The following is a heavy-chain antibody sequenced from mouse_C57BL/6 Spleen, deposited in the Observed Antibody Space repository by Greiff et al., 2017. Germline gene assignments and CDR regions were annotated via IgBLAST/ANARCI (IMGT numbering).Heavy chain of an antibody. V-gene: IGHV5-16*01. Sequence: EVQGVESEGGLVQPGSSMKLSCTASGFTFSDYYMDWVRQVPEQGLEWVATINYDGSSTKYLDTLKSRFIIARDNAKNILYLQMSSLKSEDTATYYCARVGYDEREFAYWGQGTLVPVSA. J-gene: IGHJ3*01. CDR3: ARVGYDEREFAY. CDR2: INYDGSST. D-gene: IGHD2-2*01. CDR1: GFTFSDYY.